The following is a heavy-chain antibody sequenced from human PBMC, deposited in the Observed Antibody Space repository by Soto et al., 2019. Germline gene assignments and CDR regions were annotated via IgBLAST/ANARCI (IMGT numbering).Heavy chain of an antibody. J-gene: IGHJ6*02. D-gene: IGHD6-6*01. CDR3: AGIAARHYYYYGMAV. CDR1: GASISVHSYY. Sequence: SETLSLTCTVSGASISVHSYYWTWIRQPPGKGLEWIGSSYYSGPTYFNPSLKSRATISVDTSKNQFSLRLTSVTAADTAVYYCAGIAARHYYYYGMAVWGQGTTVTVSS. CDR2: SYYSGPT. V-gene: IGHV4-39*07.